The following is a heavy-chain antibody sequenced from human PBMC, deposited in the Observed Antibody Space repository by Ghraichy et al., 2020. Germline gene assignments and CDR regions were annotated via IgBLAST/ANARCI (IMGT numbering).Heavy chain of an antibody. CDR3: ARLGDVVPNLRGPDV. CDR2: IGGAGASA. Sequence: GGSLRLSCAASGFTFNSNAMSWVRQAPGKGLEWVSGIGGAGASADYAASVKGRFTISRDNSKSTLYLQMNNLRADDTAVYYCARLGDVVPNLRGPDVWGQGTTVTVSS. D-gene: IGHD3-10*01. J-gene: IGHJ6*02. V-gene: IGHV3-23*01. CDR1: GFTFNSNA.